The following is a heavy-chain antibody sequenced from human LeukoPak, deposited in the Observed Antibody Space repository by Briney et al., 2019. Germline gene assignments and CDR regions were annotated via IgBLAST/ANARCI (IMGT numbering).Heavy chain of an antibody. D-gene: IGHD2-21*01. CDR2: IYWDDDE. J-gene: IGHJ4*02. V-gene: IGHV2-5*02. CDR1: GFSLSTSGVG. CDR3: AHSIRIGREGGGDKAYYFDS. Sequence: ESGPTLVKPTQTLTLTCTFSGFSLSTSGVGVGWIRQPPGKALEWLALIYWDDDERYSPSLKNRLTITKDTSRNRVVLTMTNMDPVDTATYYCAHSIRIGREGGGDKAYYFDSWGQGTLVTVSS.